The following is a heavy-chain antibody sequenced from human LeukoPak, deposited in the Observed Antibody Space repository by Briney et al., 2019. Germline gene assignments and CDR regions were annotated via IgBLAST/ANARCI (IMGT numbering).Heavy chain of an antibody. D-gene: IGHD1-1*01. CDR2: IYYSGTT. V-gene: IGHV4-61*01. J-gene: IGHJ4*02. Sequence: PSETLSLTCTVSGDSISSSSYYWAWIRQPPGKGLEWIGYIYYSGTTNYNSSLKSRVAISVDTPKNQFSLKLTSVTAADTAVYYCARDLTGETYYFDYWGQGTLVTVSS. CDR3: ARDLTGETYYFDY. CDR1: GDSISSSSYY.